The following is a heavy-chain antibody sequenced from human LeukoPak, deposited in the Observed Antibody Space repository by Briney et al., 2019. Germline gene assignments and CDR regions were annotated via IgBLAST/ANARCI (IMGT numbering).Heavy chain of an antibody. CDR1: GGSISSYY. J-gene: IGHJ3*02. Sequence: SETLSLTCTVSGGSISSYYWSWIRQPAGKGLEWIGRIYTSGSTNYNPSLKSRVTMSVDTSKNQFSLKLSSVTAADTAVYYCARSRPYCSGGSCYSEFAFDIWGQGTMATVSS. V-gene: IGHV4-4*07. D-gene: IGHD2-15*01. CDR3: ARSRPYCSGGSCYSEFAFDI. CDR2: IYTSGST.